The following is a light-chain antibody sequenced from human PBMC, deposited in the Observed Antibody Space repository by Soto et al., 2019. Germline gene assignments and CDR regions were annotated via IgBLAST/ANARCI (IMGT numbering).Light chain of an antibody. V-gene: IGKV3-20*01. CDR3: QQYGSSPFT. CDR1: QSFSSSY. CDR2: GAS. J-gene: IGKJ3*01. Sequence: EIVLTQSPGTLSLSPGERATLSCRASQSFSSSYLAWYQQKPGQAPRLLIYGASSRATGIPDRFSGSGSGTVFTLTISRLEPDDFAVYYCQQYGSSPFTFGPGTKVDMK.